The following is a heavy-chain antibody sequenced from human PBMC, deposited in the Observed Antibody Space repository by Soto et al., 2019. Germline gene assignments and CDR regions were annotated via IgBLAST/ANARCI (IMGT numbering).Heavy chain of an antibody. Sequence: QVQLVQSGAEVKKPGSSVKVSCRASGGTFNNYVINWVRQAPGQGLERMAGIIPIFGTPNYAQKFQGRVTITADKSTSTAYMELNSLRSEDTAVYYCAGRCDGTNCLAHFDYWGQGTLVTVSS. CDR3: AGRCDGTNCLAHFDY. CDR2: IIPIFGTP. J-gene: IGHJ4*02. V-gene: IGHV1-69*06. D-gene: IGHD2-2*01. CDR1: GGTFNNYV.